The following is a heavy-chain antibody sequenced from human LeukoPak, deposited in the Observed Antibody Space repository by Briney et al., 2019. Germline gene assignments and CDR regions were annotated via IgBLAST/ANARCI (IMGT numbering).Heavy chain of an antibody. CDR2: IYSSGNT. CDR1: GASISSSNYY. D-gene: IGHD5-24*01. J-gene: IGHJ4*02. CDR3: AKSNGYSLIDY. V-gene: IGHV4-39*01. Sequence: SETLSLTCAVSGASISSSNYYWGWVRQSPGKGLEWIGNIYSSGNTYYNASLKSRVTMYIDTSKNQFSLKLSSVTAADTAMYYCAKSNGYSLIDYWGQGTLVTVSS.